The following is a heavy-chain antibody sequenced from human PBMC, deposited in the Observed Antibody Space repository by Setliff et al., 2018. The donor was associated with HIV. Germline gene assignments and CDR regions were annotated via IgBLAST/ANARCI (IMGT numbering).Heavy chain of an antibody. D-gene: IGHD3-10*01. J-gene: IGHJ3*02. CDR2: VGAVGSPT. Sequence: ETLSLTCTASGFTFSNYAMGWVRQGPGKGLEWVSTVGAVGSPTHYAESVRGRFTISKDNSKSTLSLQMNSLRGEDTAVYFCAKVFAFGIDGFDIWGQGTMVTVSS. V-gene: IGHV3-23*01. CDR3: AKVFAFGIDGFDI. CDR1: GFTFSNYA.